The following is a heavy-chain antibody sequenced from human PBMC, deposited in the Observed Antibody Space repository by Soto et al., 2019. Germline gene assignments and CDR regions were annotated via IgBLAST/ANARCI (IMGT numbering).Heavy chain of an antibody. CDR2: IIPIFGTG. J-gene: IGHJ5*02. CDR1: GGTFSSYA. CDR3: ARARTSSCAVGCWFDP. D-gene: IGHD2-15*01. V-gene: IGHV1-69*12. Sequence: QVQLVQSGAEVKKPGSSVKVSCKPSGGTFSSYAISWVRQAPGQGLEWMGGIIPIFGTGNYAQKFQGRVTITADESTSTAYMELSSLRSEDTAVYYCARARTSSCAVGCWFDPWGQGTLVTVSS.